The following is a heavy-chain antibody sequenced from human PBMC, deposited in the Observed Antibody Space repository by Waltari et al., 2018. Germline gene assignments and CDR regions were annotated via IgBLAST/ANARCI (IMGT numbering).Heavy chain of an antibody. D-gene: IGHD6-6*01. J-gene: IGHJ5*02. CDR1: GFTFSDYS. V-gene: IGHV3-21*05. CDR2: KRSSSSFI. Sequence: EVQLVESGGDLVKPGGSLRLSCVASGFTFSDYSMNWVRQAPGKGVEWVSYKRSSSSFIYYADSVKGRFTISRDDAKNSLFLQMESLTVEDTAVYYWARDEDPYGSSSVIGVNWFGPWGQGTLVTVSS. CDR3: ARDEDPYGSSSVIGVNWFGP.